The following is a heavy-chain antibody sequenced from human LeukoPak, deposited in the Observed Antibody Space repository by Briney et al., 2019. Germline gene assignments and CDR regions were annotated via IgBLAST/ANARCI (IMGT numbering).Heavy chain of an antibody. CDR1: GFTFDDYA. J-gene: IGHJ4*02. Sequence: PGGSLRLSCAASGFTFDDYAMQWVRQAPGKGLEWVSGISWNSGSIGYADSVKGRFTISRDNAKNSLYLQMNSLRAEDTALYYCAKDIGYSYGLNYFDYWGQGTLVTVSS. D-gene: IGHD5-18*01. CDR3: AKDIGYSYGLNYFDY. V-gene: IGHV3-9*01. CDR2: ISWNSGSI.